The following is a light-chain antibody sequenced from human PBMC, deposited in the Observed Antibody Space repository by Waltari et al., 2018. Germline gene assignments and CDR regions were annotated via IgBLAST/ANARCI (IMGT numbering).Light chain of an antibody. CDR1: QSVSSYY. Sequence: EIVVTQSPGTLSLSPGERATPSCRASQSVSSYYLAWYQQKPGQAPTLLIYGASSRATGIPDRFSGSGSGTDFTLSISRLEPEDFAVYYCHQYHSPPLTFGGGTKVEIK. J-gene: IGKJ4*01. V-gene: IGKV3-20*01. CDR3: HQYHSPPLT. CDR2: GAS.